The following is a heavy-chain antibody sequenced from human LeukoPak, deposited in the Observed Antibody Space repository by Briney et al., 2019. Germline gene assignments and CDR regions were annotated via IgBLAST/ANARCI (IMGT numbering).Heavy chain of an antibody. V-gene: IGHV4-34*01. Sequence: PSETLSLTCAVYGGSFSGYYWSWIRQPPGKGLEWIGEINHSGSTNYNPSLKSRVTISVDTSKNQFSLKLSSVTAADTAVYYCARGRYYDSSGYYYGFPREELDYWGQGTLVTVSS. CDR3: ARGRYYDSSGYYYGFPREELDY. D-gene: IGHD3-22*01. CDR1: GGSFSGYY. CDR2: INHSGST. J-gene: IGHJ4*02.